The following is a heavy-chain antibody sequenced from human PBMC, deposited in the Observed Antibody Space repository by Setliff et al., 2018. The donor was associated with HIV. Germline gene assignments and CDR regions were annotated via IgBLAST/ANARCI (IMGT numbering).Heavy chain of an antibody. J-gene: IGHJ4*02. Sequence: ASVKVSCKASGYTFRSHGISWVRQAPGQGLEWMGWISTFNDNTNYAQRLQGRVTMTTDTSTSTAYMELRSLRSDDTAVYYCATGGASMEIDSWGQGTLVTVSS. D-gene: IGHD2-8*01. CDR3: ATGGASMEIDS. CDR2: ISTFNDNT. CDR1: GYTFRSHG. V-gene: IGHV1-18*01.